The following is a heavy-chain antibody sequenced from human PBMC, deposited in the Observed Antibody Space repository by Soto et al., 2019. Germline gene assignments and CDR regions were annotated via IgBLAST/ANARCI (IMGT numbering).Heavy chain of an antibody. CDR3: VRDGSKSRRDWFDP. CDR2: VYATGTT. Sequence: SETLSLTCNVSGGSISKFYWAWIRKTAGNGLEWMGRVYATGTTDYNPSLRSRVAMSVDISKKTFSLRLRSVTGADSGVYYCVRDGSKSRRDWFDPWGQG. V-gene: IGHV4-4*07. CDR1: GGSISKFY. J-gene: IGHJ5*02.